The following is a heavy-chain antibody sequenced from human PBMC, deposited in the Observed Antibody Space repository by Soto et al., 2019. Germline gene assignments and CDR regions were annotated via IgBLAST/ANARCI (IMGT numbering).Heavy chain of an antibody. Sequence: EVQLLESGGGLVQPGGSLRLSCAPSGFTFSNFAMGWVRQAPGKGLEWVSHISAAGRTTYYADSVKGRFTISRDNSKNSLFLQMDSLRAEDTAVYYFVKGGIAVSGKGYFDYWGHGSLVTVSS. CDR1: GFTFSNFA. V-gene: IGHV3-23*01. D-gene: IGHD6-19*01. CDR3: VKGGIAVSGKGYFDY. CDR2: ISAAGRTT. J-gene: IGHJ4*01.